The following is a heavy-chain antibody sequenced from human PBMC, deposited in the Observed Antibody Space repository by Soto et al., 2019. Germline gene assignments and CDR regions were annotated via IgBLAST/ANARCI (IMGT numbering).Heavy chain of an antibody. J-gene: IGHJ4*02. CDR1: GFTFSSYA. CDR2: ISGSGGST. CDR3: AKQAKPIVVVPADYFDY. D-gene: IGHD2-2*01. Sequence: GGSLRLSCAASGFTFSSYAMSWVRQAPGKGLEWVSAISGSGGSTYYADSVKGRFTISRDNPKNTLYLQMNSLRAEDTAVYYCAKQAKPIVVVPADYFDYWGQGTLVTVSS. V-gene: IGHV3-23*01.